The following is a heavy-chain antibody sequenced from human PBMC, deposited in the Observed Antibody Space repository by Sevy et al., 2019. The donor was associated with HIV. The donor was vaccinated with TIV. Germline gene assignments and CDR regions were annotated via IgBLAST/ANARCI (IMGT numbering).Heavy chain of an antibody. CDR2: INPSGGST. Sequence: ASVKVSCKASGYTFTNYYMHWVRQAPGQGLEWMGIINPSGGSTSYAQKFPGRLTMTRDTSTSTVYMELSSLRSEDTAVYYCARDHTVIGSNWYGAFDIWGQGTMVTVSS. CDR1: GYTFTNYY. D-gene: IGHD6-13*01. V-gene: IGHV1-46*01. J-gene: IGHJ3*02. CDR3: ARDHTVIGSNWYGAFDI.